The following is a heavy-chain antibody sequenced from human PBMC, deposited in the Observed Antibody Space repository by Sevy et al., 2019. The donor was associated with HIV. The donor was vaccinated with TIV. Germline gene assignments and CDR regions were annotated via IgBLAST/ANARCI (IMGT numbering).Heavy chain of an antibody. V-gene: IGHV3-21*06. Sequence: GGSLRLSCAASGFTFSDYYMHWVRQAPGKGLEWVSSISGRSSYIHYADSVRGRFTISRDNAKNSLYLQMNSLRADDTAVYFCARDGGCSSTSCLLYFDSWGQGALVTVSS. CDR1: GFTFSDYY. D-gene: IGHD2-2*01. CDR2: ISGRSSYI. J-gene: IGHJ4*02. CDR3: ARDGGCSSTSCLLYFDS.